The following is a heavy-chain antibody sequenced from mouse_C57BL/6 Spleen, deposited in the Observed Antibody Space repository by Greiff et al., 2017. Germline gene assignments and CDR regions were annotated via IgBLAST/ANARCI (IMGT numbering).Heavy chain of an antibody. D-gene: IGHD2-5*01. Sequence: QVQLQQSGPELVKPGASVKISCKASGYTFTDYYINWVKQRPGQGLEWIGWIFPGSGSTYYNEKFKGKATLTVDKSSSTAYMLLSSLTSEDSAVYFCAREEYSNYPYYYAMDYWGQGTSVTVSS. CDR2: IFPGSGST. J-gene: IGHJ4*01. CDR3: AREEYSNYPYYYAMDY. V-gene: IGHV1-75*01. CDR1: GYTFTDYY.